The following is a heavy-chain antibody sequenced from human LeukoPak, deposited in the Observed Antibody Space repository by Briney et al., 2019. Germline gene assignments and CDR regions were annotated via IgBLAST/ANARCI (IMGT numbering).Heavy chain of an antibody. Sequence: GGSLRLSCAASGLTFNNYAMSWVRQAPGKGLEWVSSVSGSGDSTYYTDSVTGRFTISRDNSKNTLYLQMNSLRAEDTAVYYCAKSGGTYYTAFDIWGQGTVVTVSS. V-gene: IGHV3-23*01. D-gene: IGHD1-26*01. CDR2: VSGSGDST. CDR1: GLTFNNYA. J-gene: IGHJ3*02. CDR3: AKSGGTYYTAFDI.